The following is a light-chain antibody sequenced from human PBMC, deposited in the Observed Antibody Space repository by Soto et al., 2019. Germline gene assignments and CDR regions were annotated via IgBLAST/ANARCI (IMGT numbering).Light chain of an antibody. CDR3: SSYAGSKIYV. Sequence: QSVLTQPPSASGSPGQSVTISCTGTSSDVGGDNYVSWYQQHPGKAPKLMIYEVTKRPSGVPDRFSGSKSGNTASLTVSGLQAEDEADYHCSSYAGSKIYVFGTGTKLTVL. J-gene: IGLJ1*01. CDR2: EVT. CDR1: SSDVGGDNY. V-gene: IGLV2-8*01.